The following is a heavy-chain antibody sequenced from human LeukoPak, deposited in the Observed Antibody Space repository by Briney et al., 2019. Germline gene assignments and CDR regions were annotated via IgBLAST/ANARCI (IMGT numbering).Heavy chain of an antibody. CDR1: GGSISSGGYY. D-gene: IGHD6-6*01. Sequence: SQTLSLTCTVSGGSISSGGYYWSWIRQHPGKGLEWIGYIYYSGSTYYNPSLKSRVTISVDTSKNQFSLKLSSVTAADTAVYYCARDVAAYSRDVVHYHYGMDVWGQGTTVTVSS. J-gene: IGHJ6*02. CDR2: IYYSGST. V-gene: IGHV4-31*03. CDR3: ARDVAAYSRDVVHYHYGMDV.